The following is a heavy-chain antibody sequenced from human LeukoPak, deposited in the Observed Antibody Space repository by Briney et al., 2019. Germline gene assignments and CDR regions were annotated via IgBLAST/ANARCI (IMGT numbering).Heavy chain of an antibody. Sequence: GGSLRLSCAASGFTFSSYWMNWVRQAPGKGLEWVANIKKDGSEENYVDSVKGRFTTSRDNAKNTLYLQMNSLRAEDTAVYYCAGGSGWLIDYWGQGTLVTVSS. V-gene: IGHV3-7*04. D-gene: IGHD6-19*01. CDR3: AGGSGWLIDY. CDR1: GFTFSSYW. CDR2: IKKDGSEE. J-gene: IGHJ4*02.